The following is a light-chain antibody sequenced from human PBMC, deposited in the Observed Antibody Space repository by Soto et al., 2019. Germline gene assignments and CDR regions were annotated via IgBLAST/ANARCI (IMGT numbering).Light chain of an antibody. Sequence: QSALTQPPSASGSPGQSVTISCTGTSSDVGGYNYVSWYQHHPGKAPKLMIYDVSNRPSGVSNRFSGSKSGNTASLTVSGLQAEDEADNYCSSYAGSNNYVFGTGTKVTVL. CDR3: SSYAGSNNYV. CDR2: DVS. CDR1: SSDVGGYNY. J-gene: IGLJ1*01. V-gene: IGLV2-8*01.